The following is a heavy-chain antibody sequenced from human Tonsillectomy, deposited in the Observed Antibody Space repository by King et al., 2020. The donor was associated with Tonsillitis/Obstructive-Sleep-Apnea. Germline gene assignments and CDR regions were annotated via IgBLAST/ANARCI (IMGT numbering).Heavy chain of an antibody. D-gene: IGHD3-10*01. V-gene: IGHV3-74*01. CDR3: ARDEVYGSGSGGL. Sequence: VQLVESGGGLVQPGGSLRLSCTASGFTFSNHWMHWVRQVPGKGLEWVSHITPDGSGTSYADSVKGRFTISRDNAKNTLYLQMNSPRDEDTAVYYCARDEVYGSGSGGLWGQGTLVTVSS. CDR2: ITPDGSGT. J-gene: IGHJ4*02. CDR1: GFTFSNHW.